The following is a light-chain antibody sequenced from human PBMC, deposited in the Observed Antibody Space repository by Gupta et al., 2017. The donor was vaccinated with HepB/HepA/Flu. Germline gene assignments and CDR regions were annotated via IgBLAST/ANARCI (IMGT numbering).Light chain of an antibody. CDR1: ALPKQY. V-gene: IGLV3-25*03. CDR2: NDS. CDR3: QSADSSGTYVV. Sequence: SYELTQPPSVSVSPGQTARITCSGDALPKQYAYWYQQKPGQAPVLVIYNDSERPSGIPERFSGSSSGTKVTFTTSGVQAEDEADYYCQSADSSGTYVVFGGGTKLTVL. J-gene: IGLJ2*01.